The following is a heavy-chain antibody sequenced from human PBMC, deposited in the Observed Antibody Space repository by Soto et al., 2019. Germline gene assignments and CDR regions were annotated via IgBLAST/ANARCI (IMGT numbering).Heavy chain of an antibody. V-gene: IGHV4-59*01. CDR3: ARDGSSSTYDF. D-gene: IGHD6-13*01. CDR1: GDSISTYF. J-gene: IGHJ4*02. CDR2: IYYSGST. Sequence: SETLSLTCSVSGDSISTYFWSWIRQPPGKGLEWIGDIYYSGSTNYNPSLKSRVTISVDTSKSQFSLKLSSVIAADTAVYYCARDGSSSTYDFWGQGALVTVSS.